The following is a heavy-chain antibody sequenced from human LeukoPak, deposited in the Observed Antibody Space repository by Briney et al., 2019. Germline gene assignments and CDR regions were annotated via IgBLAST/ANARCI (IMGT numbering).Heavy chain of an antibody. V-gene: IGHV3-30*18. CDR2: ISYDGSNR. Sequence: GSLRLSCAASGFTFSSYGMHWVRQAPGKGLEWVAVISYDGSNRYYADSVKGRFTISRDKSKNTLYLQMNSLRAEDTAVYYCAKDQDTAMVPYDAFDIWGQGTMVTVSS. J-gene: IGHJ3*02. D-gene: IGHD5-18*01. CDR1: GFTFSSYG. CDR3: AKDQDTAMVPYDAFDI.